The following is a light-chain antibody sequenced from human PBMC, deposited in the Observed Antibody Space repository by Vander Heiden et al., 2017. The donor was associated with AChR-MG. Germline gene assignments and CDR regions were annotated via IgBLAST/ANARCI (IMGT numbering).Light chain of an antibody. CDR2: EVS. J-gene: IGLJ2*01. CDR3: CSYAGSSTVI. Sequence: PALTQPASVPGSPGQSITNSCTGTSSAIGSYNLVTCYQQHPGKAPKIMIYEVSKRPSGVSNRFSGSKSGNTASLTISGLQAEDEADYYCCSYAGSSTVIFGGGTKLTV. CDR1: SSAIGSYNL. V-gene: IGLV2-23*02.